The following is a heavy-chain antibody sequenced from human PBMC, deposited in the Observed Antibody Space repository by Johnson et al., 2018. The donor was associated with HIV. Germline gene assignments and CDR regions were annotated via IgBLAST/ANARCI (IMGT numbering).Heavy chain of an antibody. CDR2: IYSGGST. J-gene: IGHJ3*02. V-gene: IGHV3-66*01. Sequence: MLLVESGGGLVQSGGSLRLACVASGFIVGTKYMSWVRQAPGKGLEWVSVIYSGGSTYYADSVKGRFTISRDNSKNTLYLQMNSLRAEDTAVYYCAREATVVMLGYAFDIWGQGTMVTVSS. CDR3: AREATVVMLGYAFDI. CDR1: GFIVGTKY. D-gene: IGHD4-23*01.